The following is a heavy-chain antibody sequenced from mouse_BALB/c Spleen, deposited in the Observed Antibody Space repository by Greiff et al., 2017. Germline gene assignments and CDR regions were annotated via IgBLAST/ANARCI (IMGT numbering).Heavy chain of an antibody. V-gene: IGHV14-3*02. Sequence: VQLQQSGAELVKPGASVKLSCTASGFNIKDTYMHWVKQRPEQGLEWIGRIDPANGNTKYDPKFQGKATITADTSSNTAYLQLSSLTSEDTAVYYCARTTVVAPYYYAMDYWGQGTSVTVSS. CDR2: IDPANGNT. D-gene: IGHD1-1*01. J-gene: IGHJ4*01. CDR3: ARTTVVAPYYYAMDY. CDR1: GFNIKDTY.